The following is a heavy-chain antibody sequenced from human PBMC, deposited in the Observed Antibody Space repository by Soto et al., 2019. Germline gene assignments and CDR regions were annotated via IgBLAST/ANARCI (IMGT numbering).Heavy chain of an antibody. V-gene: IGHV1-18*01. D-gene: IGHD1-26*01. CDR1: GYTFSSYG. CDR3: ARASGSSYWFDP. J-gene: IGHJ5*02. CDR2: ISAYNGNT. Sequence: ASVKGSCKGSGYTFSSYGINWGGQAPGQGLEWMGWISAYNGNTNYAQKLQGRATMTTDTSTSTAYMELRSLRSDDTAVYYCARASGSSYWFDPWGQGTLVTVSS.